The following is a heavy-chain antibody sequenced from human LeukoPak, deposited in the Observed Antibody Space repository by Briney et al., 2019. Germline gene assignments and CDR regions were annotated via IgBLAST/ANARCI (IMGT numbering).Heavy chain of an antibody. J-gene: IGHJ4*02. V-gene: IGHV3-23*01. D-gene: IGHD3-10*01. CDR3: TRGTYLDY. CDR2: INNSGVTT. CDR1: GFTFSSYG. Sequence: GGSLRLSCAASGFTFSSYGVSWVRQAPGKGLEWVSDINNSGVTTYYADSVKGRFIISRDNSKNTLYLQMNSLRAEDTAVYFCTRGTYLDYWGQGTLVTVSS.